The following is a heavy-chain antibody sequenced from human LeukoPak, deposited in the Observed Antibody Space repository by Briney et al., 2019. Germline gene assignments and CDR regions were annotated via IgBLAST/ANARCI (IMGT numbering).Heavy chain of an antibody. D-gene: IGHD3-10*01. V-gene: IGHV4-38-2*01. Sequence: SETLSLTCAVSGYSISSGHYWGWIRQPPGKGLEWIGSIYQSGSTFYNPSLKSRVTISVDTSKNQFSLKLSSVTAADTAIYYCARVLDYYGSGTYGFDYGGQGTLVTVSS. CDR3: ARVLDYYGSGTYGFDY. CDR1: GYSISSGHY. CDR2: IYQSGST. J-gene: IGHJ4*02.